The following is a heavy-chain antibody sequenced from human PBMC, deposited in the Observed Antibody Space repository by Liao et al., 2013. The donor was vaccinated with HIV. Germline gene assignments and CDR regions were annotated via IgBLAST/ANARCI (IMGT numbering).Heavy chain of an antibody. V-gene: IGHV4-4*07. CDR1: GGSISSDY. CDR2: ISTNGIT. Sequence: QVQLQESGPGLVKPSETLSLTCTVSGGSISSDYWTWVRQPAGKGLEWIGRISTNGITTHSPSLKGRVTMSVDTSRNQFSLKLTSVSAADTAIYYCARQGDQGDYYYHYMDVWGKGTTVTVSS. D-gene: IGHD4-17*01. CDR3: ARQGDQGDYYYHYMDV. J-gene: IGHJ6*03.